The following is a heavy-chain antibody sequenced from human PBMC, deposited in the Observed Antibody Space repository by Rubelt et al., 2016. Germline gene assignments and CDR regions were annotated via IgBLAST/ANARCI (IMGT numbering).Heavy chain of an antibody. CDR3: ARHASGANSYYDY. CDR2: IYYTGSP. D-gene: IGHD4-11*01. J-gene: IGHJ4*02. CDR1: GVSISTYY. V-gene: IGHV4-59*08. Sequence: QVQLQESGPGLVKPSETLSLICSVSGVSISTYYWAWIRQPPGKGLEWIGFIYYTGSPTYNPSLESRVTISIDTSKNQFSLKLISVTAADTAVYDCARHASGANSYYDYWGQGTLITVSS.